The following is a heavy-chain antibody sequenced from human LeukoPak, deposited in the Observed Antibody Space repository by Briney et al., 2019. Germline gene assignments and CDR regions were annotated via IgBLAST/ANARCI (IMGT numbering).Heavy chain of an antibody. V-gene: IGHV3-33*01. CDR2: IWYDGNNK. J-gene: IGHJ4*02. CDR3: ARDLSGSAIDY. D-gene: IGHD1-26*01. Sequence: PGRSLRLSCAASGFTFSSYGMHWVRQAPGMGLEWVAIIWYDGNNKYYADSVKGRFTISRDNSKNTLYLKMNSLRVEDTAVYYCARDLSGSAIDYWGQGTLVTVSS. CDR1: GFTFSSYG.